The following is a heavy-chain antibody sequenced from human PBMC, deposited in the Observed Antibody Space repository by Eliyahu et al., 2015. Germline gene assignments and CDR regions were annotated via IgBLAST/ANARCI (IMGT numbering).Heavy chain of an antibody. CDR1: XFXFSDYY. J-gene: IGHJ6*02. CDR2: ISSRGSTI. D-gene: IGHD3-10*01. CDR3: ARSYGTYYYYYYGMDV. V-gene: IGHV3-11*01. Sequence: QVQLVESGGGLVKPGGSLSXSCAAPXFXFSDYYMXWXRQXPGKGREXVSYISSRGSTIYYADSVKGRFTISRDNAKNSLYLQMNSLRAEDTAVYYCARSYGTYYYYYYGMDVWGQGTTVTVSS.